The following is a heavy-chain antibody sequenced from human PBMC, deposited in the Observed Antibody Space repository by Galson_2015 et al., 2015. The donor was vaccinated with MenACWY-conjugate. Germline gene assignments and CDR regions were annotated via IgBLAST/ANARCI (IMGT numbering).Heavy chain of an antibody. J-gene: IGHJ4*02. CDR3: MTDFETSGY. D-gene: IGHD3-9*01. CDR1: GFTFSNAW. Sequence: SLRLSCAVSGFTFSNAWMNWVRQAPGKGLEWVGRVKAKTDGGTTDYAAPVKGRFTISGDDSKNTLYLQMNSLKTEDTAVYFCMTDFETSGYWGQGTLVTVSS. CDR2: VKAKTDGGTT. V-gene: IGHV3-15*07.